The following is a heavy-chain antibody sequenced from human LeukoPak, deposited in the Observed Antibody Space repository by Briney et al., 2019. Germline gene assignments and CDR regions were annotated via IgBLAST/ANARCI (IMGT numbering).Heavy chain of an antibody. J-gene: IGHJ4*02. CDR1: GYSFTSYW. D-gene: IGHD6-19*01. Sequence: GESLKIPWKSSGYSFTSYWIGWVRQMPGKGLDWMGIMYPGDSDTRYSPSFQGQITISADKSISTVYLQWSSLKASDTAMYYCARIIAVAGTKWFDYWGQGTLVTVSS. CDR2: MYPGDSDT. V-gene: IGHV5-51*01. CDR3: ARIIAVAGTKWFDY.